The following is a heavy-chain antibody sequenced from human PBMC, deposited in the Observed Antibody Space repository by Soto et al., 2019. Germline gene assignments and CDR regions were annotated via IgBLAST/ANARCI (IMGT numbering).Heavy chain of an antibody. Sequence: QVQLQESGPGLAKPSETLSLTCSVSGASVSRGSYYWNWIRQTPGKGLEWIGYVYDGGITNYNPSLKSRATISAYAPKNQFSLKLTSVTAADTAVYYCARAYEALDIWGQGTRVTVSS. CDR1: GASVSRGSYY. CDR3: ARAYEALDI. CDR2: VYDGGIT. V-gene: IGHV4-61*01. J-gene: IGHJ3*02.